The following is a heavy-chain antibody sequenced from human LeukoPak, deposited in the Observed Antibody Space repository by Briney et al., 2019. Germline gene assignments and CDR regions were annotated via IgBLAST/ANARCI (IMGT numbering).Heavy chain of an antibody. V-gene: IGHV1-46*01. Sequence: ASVKVSCKASGYTFTGDYMHWVRQAPGQGLEWMGIINPSGGSTSYAQKFQGRVTMTRDTSTSTVYMELSSLRSEDTAVYYCARAAIAAAGTIRYFDYWGQGTLVTVSS. D-gene: IGHD6-13*01. J-gene: IGHJ4*02. CDR2: INPSGGST. CDR1: GYTFTGDY. CDR3: ARAAIAAAGTIRYFDY.